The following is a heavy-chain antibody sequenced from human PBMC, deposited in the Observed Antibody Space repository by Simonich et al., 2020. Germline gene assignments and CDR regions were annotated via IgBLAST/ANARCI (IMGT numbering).Heavy chain of an antibody. V-gene: IGHV1-18*01. CDR2: ISAYNGKT. Sequence: QVQLVQSGAEVKKPGASVKVSCKASGYTFTSYGISWVRQAPGQGLEWMGWISAYNGKTNSAQKLQGRVTMTTDTSTSTAYMELRSLRSDDTAVYYCARASRGTWWYYYFDYWGQGTLVTVSS. CDR3: ARASRGTWWYYYFDY. CDR1: GYTFTSYG. D-gene: IGHD2-15*01. J-gene: IGHJ4*02.